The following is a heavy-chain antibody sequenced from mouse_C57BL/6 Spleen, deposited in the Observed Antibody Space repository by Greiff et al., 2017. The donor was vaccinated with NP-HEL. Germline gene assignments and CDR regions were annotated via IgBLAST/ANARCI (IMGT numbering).Heavy chain of an antibody. D-gene: IGHD4-1*01. V-gene: IGHV1-42*01. CDR1: GYSFPGYY. CDR3: ARSKLGRDYAMDY. Sequence: EVQLQQSGPELVKPGASVKISCKASGYSFPGYYMNWVKQSPEKSLEWIGEINPSTGGTTYNQKFKAKATLTVDKSSSTAYMQLKSLTSEDSAVYYCARSKLGRDYAMDYWGQGTSVTVSS. J-gene: IGHJ4*01. CDR2: INPSTGGT.